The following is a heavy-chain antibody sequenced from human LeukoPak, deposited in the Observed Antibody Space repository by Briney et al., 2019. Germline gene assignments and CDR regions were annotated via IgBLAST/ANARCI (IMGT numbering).Heavy chain of an antibody. Sequence: GGSLRLSCAVSGFIFSSYAMSWVRQAPGKGLEWVSGISGSGDSTSYADSVKGRFSVSRDNSKNTLYLQMNSLRAEDTALYYCARNISSGWYVDYWGPGTLVTVSS. V-gene: IGHV3-23*01. D-gene: IGHD6-19*01. CDR1: GFIFSSYA. CDR3: ARNISSGWYVDY. CDR2: ISGSGDST. J-gene: IGHJ4*02.